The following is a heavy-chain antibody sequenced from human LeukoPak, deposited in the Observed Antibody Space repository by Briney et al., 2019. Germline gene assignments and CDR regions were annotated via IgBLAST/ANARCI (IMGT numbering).Heavy chain of an antibody. J-gene: IGHJ4*02. CDR3: AKRRQGEGGDFDY. CDR2: ISGSGGST. Sequence: GGSLRLSCAASGFTFSSYAMNWVRQAPGKGLEWVSVISGSGGSTYYADSTKGRFTISRDNSKNTLYLQMNSLRAEDTAVYYCAKRRQGEGGDFDYWGQGTLVTVSS. V-gene: IGHV3-23*01. CDR1: GFTFSSYA. D-gene: IGHD3-10*01.